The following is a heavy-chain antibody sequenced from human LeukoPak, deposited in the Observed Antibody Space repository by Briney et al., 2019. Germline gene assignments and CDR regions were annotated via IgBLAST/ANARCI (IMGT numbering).Heavy chain of an antibody. CDR3: AKDNAVAGTYYFDY. CDR2: ISGSGGST. J-gene: IGHJ4*02. CDR1: GFTFSSYA. V-gene: IGHV3-23*01. Sequence: GGSLRLSCAASGFTFSSYAMSWVRQAPGKGLEWVSAISGSGGSTYYADSVKGRFTISRDNSKNTLYLQMNSLRAEDTAVYHCAKDNAVAGTYYFDYWGQGTLVTVSS. D-gene: IGHD6-19*01.